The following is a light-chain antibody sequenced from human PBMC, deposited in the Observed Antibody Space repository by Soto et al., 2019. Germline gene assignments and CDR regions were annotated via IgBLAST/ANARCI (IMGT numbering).Light chain of an antibody. V-gene: IGLV1-51*01. CDR2: DND. CDR3: GTWESYLSVGV. Sequence: QSALTQPHSVSGSPGQSVTISCTGTNSDVGRYNSVSWYQQVPGTAPKLLLYDNDKRPSGIPDRFFGSKSGTSATLGIAGLQTADEADYYCGTWESYLSVGVFGGGTKLTVL. J-gene: IGLJ2*01. CDR1: NSDVGRYNS.